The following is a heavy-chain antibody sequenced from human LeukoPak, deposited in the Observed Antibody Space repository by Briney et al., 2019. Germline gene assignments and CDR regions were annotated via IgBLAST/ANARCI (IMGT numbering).Heavy chain of an antibody. D-gene: IGHD3-10*01. CDR1: GGSISSYY. CDR3: ARHRRTGFYGSGSYTPRYCYYGMDV. J-gene: IGHJ6*02. V-gene: IGHV4-59*08. CDR2: IYYSGST. Sequence: KPSETLSLTCTVSGGSISSYYWSWIRQPPGKGLEWIGYIYYSGSTNYNPSLKSRVTISVDTSKNQFSLKLSSVTAADTAVYYCARHRRTGFYGSGSYTPRYCYYGMDVWGQGTTVTVSS.